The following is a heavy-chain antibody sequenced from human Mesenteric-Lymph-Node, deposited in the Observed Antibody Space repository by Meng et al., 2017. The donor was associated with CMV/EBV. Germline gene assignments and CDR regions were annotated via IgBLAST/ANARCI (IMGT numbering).Heavy chain of an antibody. CDR1: GFTFSNYG. CDR2: MRYGGNLK. Sequence: GESLKISCAASGFTFSNYGMHWVRQAPGKGLEWVSLMRYGGNLKFYADSVKGRFTISRDNSKNTLYLQMNSLRPEDTAVYYCATRLTYPRGELELNWYFDLWGRGTLVTVSS. CDR3: ATRLTYPRGELELNWYFDL. V-gene: IGHV3-30*02. D-gene: IGHD1-7*01. J-gene: IGHJ2*01.